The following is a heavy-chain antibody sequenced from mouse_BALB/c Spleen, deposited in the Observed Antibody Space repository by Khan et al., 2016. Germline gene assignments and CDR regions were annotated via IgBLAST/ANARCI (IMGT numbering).Heavy chain of an antibody. V-gene: IGHV1S34*01. CDR3: ARGDYDGYYARDY. CDR2: ISCYNGAT. Sequence: LVKTGASVKISCKASGYSFTGYYIHWVKQSHGKGLEWIGYISCYNGATNYNQKFRGKATFTVDTSSSTAYMQFNSLTSEDSAVNYSARGDYDGYYARDYWGQGTSVTVSS. CDR1: GYSFTGYY. D-gene: IGHD2-4*01. J-gene: IGHJ4*01.